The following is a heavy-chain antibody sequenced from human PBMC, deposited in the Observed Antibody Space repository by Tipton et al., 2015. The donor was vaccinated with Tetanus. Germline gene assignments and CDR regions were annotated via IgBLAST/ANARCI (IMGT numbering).Heavy chain of an antibody. CDR2: IFPQFGTS. CDR1: GGTFNSYA. CDR3: ARDQNGDFVY. V-gene: IGHV1-69*06. Sequence: QLVQSGAEVKKPGSSVRVSCKTSGGTFNSYAISWVRQAPGQGLEWMGGIFPQFGTSNYAPKFQGRVTITADTSTGTAYMELTNLKSEDTAVYYCARDQNGDFVYWGQGTLVTVSS. J-gene: IGHJ4*02. D-gene: IGHD4-17*01.